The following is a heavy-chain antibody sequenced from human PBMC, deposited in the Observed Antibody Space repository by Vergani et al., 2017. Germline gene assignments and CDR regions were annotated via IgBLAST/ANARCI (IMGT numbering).Heavy chain of an antibody. CDR2: INHSGST. CDR3: ARLAGGSNFDY. Sequence: QVQLQQWGAGLLKPSETLSLTCAVYGGSFSGYYWSWIRQPPGKGLEWIGEINHSGSTNYNPSLKSRVTISVDTSKNQFSLKLSSVTAADTAVYYCARLAGGSNFDYWGQGTLVTVSS. J-gene: IGHJ4*02. CDR1: GGSFSGYY. D-gene: IGHD3-10*01. V-gene: IGHV4-34*01.